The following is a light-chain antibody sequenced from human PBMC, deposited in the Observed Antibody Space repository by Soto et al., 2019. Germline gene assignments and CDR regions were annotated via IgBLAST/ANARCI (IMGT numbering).Light chain of an antibody. J-gene: IGLJ3*02. CDR1: SSDVGGYNY. CDR3: CSYAGSYTWV. V-gene: IGLV2-11*01. Sequence: QSALTQPRSVSGSPGQSVTISCTGTSSDVGGYNYVSWYQQHPGKAPKLMIYDVSMRPSGVPDRLSGSKSGNTASLTISGLQAEDEADYYCCSYAGSYTWVFGGGTKLTVL. CDR2: DVS.